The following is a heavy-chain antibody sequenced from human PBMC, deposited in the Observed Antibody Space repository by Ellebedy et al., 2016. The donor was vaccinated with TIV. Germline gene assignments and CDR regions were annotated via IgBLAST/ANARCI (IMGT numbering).Heavy chain of an antibody. CDR2: ISSSSSTI. V-gene: IGHV3-48*02. D-gene: IGHD5-18*01. J-gene: IGHJ4*02. Sequence: GESLKISXAASGFTFSSYSMHWVRQAPGKGLEWVSYISSSSSTIHYADSVKGRFTISRDNAKNSLYLQMNSLRDEDTAVYYCARDRGGYTYGNFDYWGQGTLVTVSS. CDR3: ARDRGGYTYGNFDY. CDR1: GFTFSSYS.